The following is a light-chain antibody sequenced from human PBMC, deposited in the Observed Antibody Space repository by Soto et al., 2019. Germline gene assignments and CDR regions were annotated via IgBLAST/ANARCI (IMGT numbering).Light chain of an antibody. V-gene: IGKV3-11*01. CDR3: QQRSNWIT. J-gene: IGKJ5*01. Sequence: EIVMTRFPATLSVSPGQRATRSCRASQSVSSYLAWYQQKPGQAPRLLIYDASNRATGIPARFSGSGSGTDFTLTISSLEPEDIAVYYCQQRSNWITFAQRRLLEIK. CDR1: QSVSSY. CDR2: DAS.